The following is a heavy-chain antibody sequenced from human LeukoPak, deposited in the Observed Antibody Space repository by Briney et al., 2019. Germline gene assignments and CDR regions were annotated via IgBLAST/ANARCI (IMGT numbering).Heavy chain of an antibody. CDR3: GKRPYYNGSGTPTNYFDS. CDR1: GGSISSSSYY. V-gene: IGHV4-39*01. J-gene: IGHJ4*02. CDR2: IYFSGST. Sequence: PSETLSLTCTVSGGSISSSSYYWGWIRQPPGKGLEWIGSIYFSGSTYYNPSLKSRVTISVDTSKNQFSLKLSSVTAADTAVYYCGKRPYYNGSGTPTNYFDSGAREPRSTFP. D-gene: IGHD3-10*01.